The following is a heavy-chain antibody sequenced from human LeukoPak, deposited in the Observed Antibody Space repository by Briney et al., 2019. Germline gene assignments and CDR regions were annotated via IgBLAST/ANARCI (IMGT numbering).Heavy chain of an antibody. Sequence: SGTLSLTCTVSGGSISSGDYYWSWIRQPPGKGLERIGYIYYSGSTYYNPSLKSRVTISVDTSKNQFSLKLSSVTAADTAVYYCARDRWELRYAFDIWGQGTMVTVSS. CDR1: GGSISSGDYY. V-gene: IGHV4-30-4*01. J-gene: IGHJ3*02. D-gene: IGHD1-26*01. CDR3: ARDRWELRYAFDI. CDR2: IYYSGST.